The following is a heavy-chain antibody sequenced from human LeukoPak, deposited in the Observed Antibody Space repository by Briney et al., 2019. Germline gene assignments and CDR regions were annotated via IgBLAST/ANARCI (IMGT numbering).Heavy chain of an antibody. Sequence: GGSLRLSCAVSEFPFSKAWMNWVRQAPGKGLEWISYIDKSSNTIYYADSVKGRFTISRDSAKNSLYLQMNSLRAEDTAVYYCADNLSRWGQGTLVTVSS. CDR3: ADNLSR. V-gene: IGHV3-48*04. J-gene: IGHJ4*02. CDR1: EFPFSKAW. CDR2: IDKSSNTI. D-gene: IGHD1-1*01.